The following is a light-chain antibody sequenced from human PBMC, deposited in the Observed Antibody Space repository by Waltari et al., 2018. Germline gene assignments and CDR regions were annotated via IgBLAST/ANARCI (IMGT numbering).Light chain of an antibody. CDR3: QTGGHGTWV. V-gene: IGLV4-69*01. CDR2: VNSDGSH. Sequence: QLLLTQSPSASASLGPSVTPTSTLTSGHSSNIIAWHQQQPAKGPRYLRKVNSDGSHTKGDEIPDRFSGSGSGAERYLTISSVQSEDEADYYCQTGGHGTWVFGGGTKLTVL. CDR1: SGHSSNI. J-gene: IGLJ3*02.